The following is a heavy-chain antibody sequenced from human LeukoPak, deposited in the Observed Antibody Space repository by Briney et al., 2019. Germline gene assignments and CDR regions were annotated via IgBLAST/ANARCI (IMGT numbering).Heavy chain of an antibody. CDR1: GFTFSPYA. D-gene: IGHD3-10*01. J-gene: IGHJ6*03. CDR3: TKAASRWGESFFKHYYMDV. V-gene: IGHV3-23*01. CDR2: ISAGGTA. Sequence: GGSLRLYSAASGFTFSPYAMSWLRQAPGQGLVWVSAISAGGTAYDADSENGRITISRDNCQNTLYLELNSLRAADTAVYYCTKAASRWGESFFKHYYMDVWGNGTTVTVSS.